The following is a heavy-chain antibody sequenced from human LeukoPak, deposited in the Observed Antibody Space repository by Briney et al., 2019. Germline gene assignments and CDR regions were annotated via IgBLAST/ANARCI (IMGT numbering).Heavy chain of an antibody. CDR3: ARMSIAAASPFDP. Sequence: GESLKISCKGSRYSFTTYWIAWVRQMPGKGLEWMGIIYPGDSDTRYSPSFQGQVTISADKSISTAYLQWSSLKASDSAMYYCARMSIAAASPFDPWGQGTLVTVSS. V-gene: IGHV5-51*01. CDR2: IYPGDSDT. J-gene: IGHJ5*02. D-gene: IGHD6-13*01. CDR1: RYSFTTYW.